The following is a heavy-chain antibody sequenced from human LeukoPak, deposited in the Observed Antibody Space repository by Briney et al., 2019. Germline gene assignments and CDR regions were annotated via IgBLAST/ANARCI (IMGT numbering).Heavy chain of an antibody. CDR2: IWYDGTNK. CDR3: ARDQRGFSYSKYYFDY. Sequence: GGSLRLSCAASGFSFSSYGMHWVLQAPGKGLEWVAVIWYDGTNKYYADFVKGRFTISRDNSKNTLYLQMNSLRAEDTAVYYCARDQRGFSYSKYYFDYWGQGTLVTVSS. D-gene: IGHD5-18*01. CDR1: GFSFSSYG. J-gene: IGHJ4*02. V-gene: IGHV3-33*01.